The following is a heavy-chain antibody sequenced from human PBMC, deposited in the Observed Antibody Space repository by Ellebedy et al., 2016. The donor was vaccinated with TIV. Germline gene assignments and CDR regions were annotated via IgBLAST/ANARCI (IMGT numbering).Heavy chain of an antibody. CDR2: INAGNDNT. J-gene: IGHJ3*01. V-gene: IGHV1-3*01. Sequence: ASVKVSCKTSGYSFTTYAMHWVRQAPGQSLEWVGRINAGNDNTKYSEKFQGRVTITRDTSASTVYMELSSLRSEDTAVYYCARGRPFDFWSNYLVGDSFDVWGHGTLVTVSS. CDR1: GYSFTTYA. CDR3: ARGRPFDFWSNYLVGDSFDV. D-gene: IGHD3-3*01.